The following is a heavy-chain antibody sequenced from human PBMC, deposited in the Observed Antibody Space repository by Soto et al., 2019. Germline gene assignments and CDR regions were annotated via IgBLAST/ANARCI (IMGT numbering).Heavy chain of an antibody. CDR1: GGSISSYY. CDR3: ARDKDYGMDV. CDR2: IYYSGST. J-gene: IGHJ6*02. V-gene: IGHV4-59*01. Sequence: SETLSLTCTVSGGSISSYYWSWIRQPPGKGLEWIGYIYYSGSTNYNPSLKSRVTISVDTAKNQFSPKLSSVTAADTAVYYCARDKDYGMDVWGQGTTVTVSS.